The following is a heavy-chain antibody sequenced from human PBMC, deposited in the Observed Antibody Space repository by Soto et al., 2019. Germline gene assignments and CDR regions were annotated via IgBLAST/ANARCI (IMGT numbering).Heavy chain of an antibody. CDR2: ISAYNGNT. D-gene: IGHD5-18*01. CDR1: GYTFTSYG. V-gene: IGHV1-18*01. Sequence: QVQLVQSGAEVKKPGASVKVSCKASGYTFTSYGISWVRQAPGQGLEWMGWISAYNGNTNYAQKLQGRVTMTTDKSTSTAYMELRSLRSDDTAVYYCARQTDTDIVHYYYYGMDVWGQGTTVTVSS. J-gene: IGHJ6*02. CDR3: ARQTDTDIVHYYYYGMDV.